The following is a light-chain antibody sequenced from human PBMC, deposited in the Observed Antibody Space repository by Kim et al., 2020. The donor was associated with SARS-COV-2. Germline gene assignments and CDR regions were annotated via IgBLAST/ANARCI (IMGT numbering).Light chain of an antibody. CDR1: KLGDKY. CDR2: QDN. V-gene: IGLV3-1*01. CDR3: QAWDSSTLFV. J-gene: IGLJ1*01. Sequence: SYELSQPPSVSVSPGQTASITCSGDKLGDKYASWYQQKPGQSPVLVIYQDNKRPSGIPERFSGSNSGNTATLTISGTQAMDEADYYCQAWDSSTLFVFGPGTKVTVL.